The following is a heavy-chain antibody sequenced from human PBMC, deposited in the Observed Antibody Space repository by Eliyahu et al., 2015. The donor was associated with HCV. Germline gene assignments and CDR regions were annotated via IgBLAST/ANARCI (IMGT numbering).Heavy chain of an antibody. D-gene: IGHD6-19*01. Sequence: QVQLVQSGAEVKKPGASVKVSCQVSGYTFTXLSIPWVRQAPGKGLEWLGGFDPEEDETTYAQNFQGRVTMTDDTYSDTAYMELRSLRSEDTAVYYCATYISGWSHPTYFDYWGQGTLVTVSS. CDR3: ATYISGWSHPTYFDY. CDR1: GYTFTXLS. CDR2: FDPEEDET. J-gene: IGHJ4*02. V-gene: IGHV1-24*01.